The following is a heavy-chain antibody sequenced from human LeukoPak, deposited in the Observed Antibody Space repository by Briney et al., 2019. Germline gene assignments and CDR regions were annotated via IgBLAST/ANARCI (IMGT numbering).Heavy chain of an antibody. D-gene: IGHD3-10*01. V-gene: IGHV5-51*01. J-gene: IGHJ4*02. CDR3: ARRTSSGSDRTHDY. CDR2: IYPSDSDT. Sequence: NLGESLKISCKGSGYSFTSYWIGWVRQMPGKGLEWMGIIYPSDSDTRYSPSFQGQVTISADKSTSTAYLQWRSLKASDTAMYYCARRTSSGSDRTHDYWGQGTLVTVSS. CDR1: GYSFTSYW.